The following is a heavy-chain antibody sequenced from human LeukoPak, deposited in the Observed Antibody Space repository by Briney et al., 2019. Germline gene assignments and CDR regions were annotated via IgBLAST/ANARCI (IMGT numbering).Heavy chain of an antibody. J-gene: IGHJ5*02. CDR2: INPSGSST. CDR1: GYSFTSHY. V-gene: IGHV1-46*01. CDR3: ARDNSVGDVAWWFDP. D-gene: IGHD1-26*01. Sequence: RASVKVSCKASGYSFTSHYMHWVRQAPGQGLEWLGLINPSGSSTLYAQKFQGRVTMTRDMSTTTDYMELSSLRSEDTAFYYCARDNSVGDVAWWFDPWGQGTLVTVSS.